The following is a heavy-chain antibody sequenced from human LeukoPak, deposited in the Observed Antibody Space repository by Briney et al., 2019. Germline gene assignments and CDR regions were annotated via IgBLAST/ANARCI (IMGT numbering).Heavy chain of an antibody. CDR1: GGSFSSYY. Sequence: SETLSLTCAVYGGSFSSYYWSWIRHSPGKGLEWIGEISHSGSTNYDPSLKSRVTISLDTSKNQFSLNMSSVTAADTAVYYCAKVAKYYYGSETYFFFEDWGQGTLVTVSS. V-gene: IGHV4-34*01. J-gene: IGHJ4*02. CDR3: AKVAKYYYGSETYFFFED. CDR2: ISHSGST. D-gene: IGHD3-10*01.